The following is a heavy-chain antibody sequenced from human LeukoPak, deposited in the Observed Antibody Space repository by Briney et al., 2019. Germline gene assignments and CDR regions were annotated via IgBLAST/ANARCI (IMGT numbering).Heavy chain of an antibody. J-gene: IGHJ4*02. CDR1: GYTFTGHY. CDR3: ARWNTEIAPFDY. D-gene: IGHD6-13*01. Sequence: ASVKVSCKASGYTFTGHYMHWVRQAPGQGLEWMGRINPNSGGAYYVQNFQGRVTMTRDTSVSTIYMELSRLRSDDTAVYYCARWNTEIAPFDYWGQGTLVTVSS. CDR2: INPNSGGA. V-gene: IGHV1-2*06.